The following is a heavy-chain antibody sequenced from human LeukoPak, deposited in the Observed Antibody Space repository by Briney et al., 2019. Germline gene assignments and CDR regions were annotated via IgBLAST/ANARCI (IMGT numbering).Heavy chain of an antibody. D-gene: IGHD2-15*01. Sequence: SETLSLTCTFSSGSISSSNYYWSWIPQPAGKGLEWIGRISTIGSTNYNPSLNSRVTISIDTSKNQFSLKLSSVTAADTAVYYCARDGCGGSCFHYYYYYMDVWGKGTTVTISS. CDR3: ARDGCGGSCFHYYYYYMDV. V-gene: IGHV4-61*02. CDR1: SGSISSSNYY. CDR2: ISTIGST. J-gene: IGHJ6*03.